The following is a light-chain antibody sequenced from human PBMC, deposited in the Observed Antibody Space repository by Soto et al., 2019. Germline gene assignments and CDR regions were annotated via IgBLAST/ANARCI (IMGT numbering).Light chain of an antibody. V-gene: IGLV1-40*01. CDR3: QSYDSSLSGFYV. CDR2: GNS. J-gene: IGLJ1*01. Sequence: QSVLTQPPSVSGAPGQRVTISCTGSRSNIGAGYDVHWYQQLPGTAPKLLIYGNSSRPSGVPDRFSGSKSGTSASLAITGLQAEDGADYYCQSYDSSLSGFYVFGTGTKLTVL. CDR1: RSNIGAGYD.